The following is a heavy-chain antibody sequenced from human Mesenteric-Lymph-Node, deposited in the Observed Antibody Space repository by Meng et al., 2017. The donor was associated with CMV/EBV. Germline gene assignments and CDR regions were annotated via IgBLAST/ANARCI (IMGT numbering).Heavy chain of an antibody. CDR3: ARVAPDYYGSGSHDY. D-gene: IGHD3-10*01. CDR1: GYTFTSYA. J-gene: IGHJ4*02. V-gene: IGHV7-4-1*02. CDR2: INTNTGNP. Sequence: SGYTFTSYARNWVRQAPGQGLEWMGWINTNTGNPTFAQGFTGRFVFSLDTSVSTAYLQISSLKAEDTAVYYCARVAPDYYGSGSHDYWGQGTLVTVSS.